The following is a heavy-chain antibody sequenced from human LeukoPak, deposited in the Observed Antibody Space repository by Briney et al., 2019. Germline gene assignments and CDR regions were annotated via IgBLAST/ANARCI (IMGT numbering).Heavy chain of an antibody. D-gene: IGHD2-15*01. Sequence: ASVKVSCKASGYTFTAYYMHWVRQAPGQGLEWMGWIDSKNGDTKYAQKFQSRLTITRDTSIGIAYMELRSLTSDDPAVYCASEAYCSGGRCSVQRVASWGQGTPVAVSS. CDR3: ASEAYCSGGRCSVQRVAS. CDR1: GYTFTAYY. J-gene: IGHJ5*02. CDR2: IDSKNGDT. V-gene: IGHV1-2*02.